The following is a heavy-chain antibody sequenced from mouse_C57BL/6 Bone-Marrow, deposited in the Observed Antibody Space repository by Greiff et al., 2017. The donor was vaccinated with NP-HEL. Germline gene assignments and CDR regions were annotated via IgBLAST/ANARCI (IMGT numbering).Heavy chain of an antibody. CDR1: GYSITSGYY. Sequence: VQLQQSGPGLVKPSQSLSLTCSVTGYSITSGYYWNWIRQFPGNKLEWMGYISYDGSNNYNPSLKNRISITRDTSKNQFFLKLNSVTTEDTATYYCAIYYYGSRGIDYWGQGTTLTVSS. CDR3: AIYYYGSRGIDY. CDR2: ISYDGSN. J-gene: IGHJ2*01. V-gene: IGHV3-6*01. D-gene: IGHD1-1*01.